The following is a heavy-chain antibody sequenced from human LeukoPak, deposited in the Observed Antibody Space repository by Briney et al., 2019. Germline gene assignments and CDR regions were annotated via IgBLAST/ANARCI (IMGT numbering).Heavy chain of an antibody. Sequence: GGSLRLSCAASVFTFSDYYMSWIRQAPGMRLEWVSYISNTGRTIYYADFVKGRFTISRDNAKNSLYLQMNSLRAEDTAVYYCARGSGGPPGPYWGQGTLVTVSS. CDR2: ISNTGRTI. D-gene: IGHD2-8*02. CDR1: VFTFSDYY. CDR3: ARGSGGPPGPY. J-gene: IGHJ4*02. V-gene: IGHV3-11*01.